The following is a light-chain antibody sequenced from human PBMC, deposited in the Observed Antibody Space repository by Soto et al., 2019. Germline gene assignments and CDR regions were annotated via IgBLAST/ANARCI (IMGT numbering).Light chain of an antibody. Sequence: DIQLTQSPSSVSADVGDRVTITCRASKGINKWLAWYQQKPGKAHQLLISAASTLRSGVPSRFSGSGSGTDFSLTISNMQPEYFATYLCQQANRFPLTFGVGTRVES. CDR1: KGINKW. V-gene: IGKV1-12*01. J-gene: IGKJ4*01. CDR2: AAS. CDR3: QQANRFPLT.